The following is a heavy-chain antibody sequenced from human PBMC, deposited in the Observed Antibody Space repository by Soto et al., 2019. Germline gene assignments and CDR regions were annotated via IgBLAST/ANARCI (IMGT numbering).Heavy chain of an antibody. D-gene: IGHD6-13*01. CDR2: INYSGST. V-gene: IGHV4-31*03. CDR1: GGSISSGGYY. Sequence: QVQLQESGPGLVKPSQTLSLTCTVSGGSISSGGYYWSWIRQHPGKGLEWIGYINYSGSTYYNPSLMSRVTISVDTSKNKFSLKLNSVTAADTAVYYCASTTIAPAPFDYWGQGTLVTVSS. CDR3: ASTTIAPAPFDY. J-gene: IGHJ4*02.